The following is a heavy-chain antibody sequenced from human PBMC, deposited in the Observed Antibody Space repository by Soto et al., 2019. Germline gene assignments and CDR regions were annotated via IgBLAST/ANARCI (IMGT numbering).Heavy chain of an antibody. V-gene: IGHV1-69*02. CDR2: IIPILGIA. D-gene: IGHD2-2*01. CDR3: AREGIVVVPAAIGSWFDP. CDR1: GGTFSSYT. Sequence: QVQLAQSGAEVKKPGSSVKVSCKASGGTFSSYTISWVRQAPGQGLEWMGRIIPILGIANYAQKFQGRVTITADKSTSTAYMELSSLRSEDTAVYYCAREGIVVVPAAIGSWFDPWGQGTLVTVSS. J-gene: IGHJ5*02.